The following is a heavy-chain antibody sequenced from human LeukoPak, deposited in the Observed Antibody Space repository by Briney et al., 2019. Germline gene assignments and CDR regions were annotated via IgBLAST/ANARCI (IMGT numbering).Heavy chain of an antibody. CDR1: GGSISSYY. CDR2: IYTSGST. J-gene: IGHJ5*02. CDR3: ARDQSSSWYGYNWFDP. D-gene: IGHD6-13*01. V-gene: IGHV4-4*07. Sequence: SKTLSLTCTVSGGSISSYYWSWIRQPAGKGLEWIGRIYTSGSTNYNPSLRSRVTMSVDTSKNQFSLKLSSVTAADTAVYYCARDQSSSWYGYNWFDPWGQGTLVTVSS.